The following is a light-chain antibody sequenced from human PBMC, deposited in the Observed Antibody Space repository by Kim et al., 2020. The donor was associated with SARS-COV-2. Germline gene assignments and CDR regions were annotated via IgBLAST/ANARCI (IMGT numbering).Light chain of an antibody. CDR3: QAWDSSTGVV. Sequence: SPGQTASIPCSGDKLGDKYACWYQPKPGQSPVLVIYQDSKRPSGIPERFSGSNSGNTATLTISGTQAMDEADYYCQAWDSSTGVVFGGGTKLTVL. J-gene: IGLJ2*01. CDR2: QDS. CDR1: KLGDKY. V-gene: IGLV3-1*01.